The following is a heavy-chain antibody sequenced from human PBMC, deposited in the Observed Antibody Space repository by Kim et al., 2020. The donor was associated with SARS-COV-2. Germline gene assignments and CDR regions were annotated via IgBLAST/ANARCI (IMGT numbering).Heavy chain of an antibody. J-gene: IGHJ4*02. CDR2: INPNGGDT. CDR3: ARDSDPDY. CDR1: GYTFTDHY. V-gene: IGHV1-2*02. Sequence: ASVKVSCKASGYTFTDHYIHWVRQAPGQGLEWMGWINPNGGDTKYSQKFQGRVSMTRDTSINTAYVELNSLASDDTAVYYCARDSDPDYWGQGTLVTVSS.